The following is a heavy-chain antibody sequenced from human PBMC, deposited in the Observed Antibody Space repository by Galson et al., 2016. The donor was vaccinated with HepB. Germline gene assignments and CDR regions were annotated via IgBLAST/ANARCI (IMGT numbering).Heavy chain of an antibody. J-gene: IGHJ5*02. D-gene: IGHD1-26*01. CDR3: ARVNSIMYSGSYGRFDP. CDR2: IIPISGTS. Sequence: SVKVSCKASGGTFNSYSLNWVRQAPGQGLEWMAEIIPISGTSNYAQKFQGRVTITADESTSTAYMELSSLRSEDTAVYYCARVNSIMYSGSYGRFDPWGQGTLVTVSS. CDR1: GGTFNSYS. V-gene: IGHV1-69*13.